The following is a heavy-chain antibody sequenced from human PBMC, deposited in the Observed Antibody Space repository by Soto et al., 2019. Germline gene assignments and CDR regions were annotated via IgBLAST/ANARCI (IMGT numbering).Heavy chain of an antibody. Sequence: PSATLSLTCTVSGGSVSSDTHYWSWIRQPPGKRLEWIGFIYSSGSTNYNPSLKSRVTISVDTSKNQFSLKLSSVTAADTAVYYCASNSGSYYDYFQHWGQGTLVTVSS. V-gene: IGHV4-61*01. CDR1: GGSVSSDTHY. D-gene: IGHD1-26*01. J-gene: IGHJ1*01. CDR3: ASNSGSYYDYFQH. CDR2: IYSSGST.